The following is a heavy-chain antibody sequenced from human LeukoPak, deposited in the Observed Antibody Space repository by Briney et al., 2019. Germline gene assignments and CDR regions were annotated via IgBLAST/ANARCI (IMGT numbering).Heavy chain of an antibody. CDR2: IYYSKNT. V-gene: IGHV4-39*01. J-gene: IGHJ4*02. CDR3: VSPRGFSYGYFDY. CDR1: GGSIRSSSYY. D-gene: IGHD5-18*01. Sequence: PSETLSLTCTVSGGSIRSSSYYWGGIRQPPGKGLEWIGSIYYSKNTYYNPSLKSRVTISADTSKNQFSLTLGSVSATDTAVYYCVSPRGFSYGYFDYWGQGTLVTVSS.